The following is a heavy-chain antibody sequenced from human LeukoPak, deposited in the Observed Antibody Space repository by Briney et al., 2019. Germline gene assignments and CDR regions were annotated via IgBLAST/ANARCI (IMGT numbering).Heavy chain of an antibody. D-gene: IGHD3-22*01. CDR2: IYYSGST. CDR1: GGSISSYY. J-gene: IGHJ4*02. Sequence: PSETLSLTCTVSGGSISSYYWSWIRQPPGKGLEWIGYIYYSGSTNYNPSLKSRVTISVDTSKNQFSLKLSSVTAADTAVYYCARLQDDSSDYWGQGTLVTVSS. CDR3: ARLQDDSSDY. V-gene: IGHV4-59*08.